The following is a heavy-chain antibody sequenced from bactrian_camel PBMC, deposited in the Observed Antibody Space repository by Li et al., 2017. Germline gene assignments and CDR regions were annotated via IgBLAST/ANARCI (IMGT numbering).Heavy chain of an antibody. CDR1: GFTFDIYG. D-gene: IGHD6*01. J-gene: IGHJ4*01. V-gene: IGHV3S31*01. Sequence: VQLVESGGGLVQPGRSLRLSCTASGFTFDIYGMSWVRQAPGKGPEWVSGINRSGTTTSYSESVKGRFTISRDNDKKTLYLQLCSLKPEDTAAYYCAVEGYDGSCRVGGDFDYWGQGTQVTVS. CDR3: AVEGYDGSCRVGGDFDY. CDR2: INRSGTTT.